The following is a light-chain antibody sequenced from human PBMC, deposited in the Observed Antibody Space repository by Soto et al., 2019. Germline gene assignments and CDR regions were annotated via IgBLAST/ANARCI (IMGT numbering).Light chain of an antibody. CDR1: QDIRKY. V-gene: IGKV1-33*01. CDR3: QQYDSLPIT. J-gene: IGKJ5*01. CDR2: DVA. Sequence: DIQMTQSPSSLSASVGDRVTITCQAIQDIRKYLNWYQQKPGKAPKLLIYDVANLETGVPPRFSGSGSGTDFTFTISSLQPEDIATYYCQQYDSLPITFGQGTRLDIK.